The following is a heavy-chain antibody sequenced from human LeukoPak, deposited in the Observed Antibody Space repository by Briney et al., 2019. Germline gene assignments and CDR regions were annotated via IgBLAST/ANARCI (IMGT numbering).Heavy chain of an antibody. CDR1: GGSMSDSIT. CDR2: IHDDGRT. J-gene: IGHJ5*02. CDR3: AKVLTAAGLDL. V-gene: IGHV4/OR15-8*01. Sequence: SETLSLTCSVSGGSMSDSITWGWVRQPPGKGLEWLANIHDDGRTAPNPSLRSRLTISQDRSKNQFSLKVSSVTAADTAFYYCAKVLTAAGLDLWGQGILVTVSS. D-gene: IGHD6-25*01.